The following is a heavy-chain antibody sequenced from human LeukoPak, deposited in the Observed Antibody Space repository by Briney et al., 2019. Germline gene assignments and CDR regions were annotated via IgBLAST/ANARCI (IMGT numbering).Heavy chain of an antibody. J-gene: IGHJ6*02. CDR2: ISWNSGSI. D-gene: IGHD2-2*02. CDR3: AKVRYCSSTSCYRIYCYYYGMDV. CDR1: GFTFDDYA. Sequence: GGSLRLSCAASGFTFDDYAMHWVRQAPGKGLEWVSGISWNSGSIGYADSVKGRFTISRDNSKNTLYLQMNSLRAEDTAVYYCAKVRYCSSTSCYRIYCYYYGMDVWGQGTTVTVSS. V-gene: IGHV3-9*01.